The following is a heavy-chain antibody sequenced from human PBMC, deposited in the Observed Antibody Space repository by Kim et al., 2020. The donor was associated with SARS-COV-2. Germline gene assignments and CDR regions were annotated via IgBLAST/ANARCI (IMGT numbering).Heavy chain of an antibody. V-gene: IGHV4-34*01. CDR3: ARGPSTTIFGIIKGGMDV. D-gene: IGHD3-3*01. Sequence: KSRVTISVDASKNQFSLKLISVTAADTAVYYCARGPSTTIFGIIKGGMDVWGQGTTVTVSS. J-gene: IGHJ6*02.